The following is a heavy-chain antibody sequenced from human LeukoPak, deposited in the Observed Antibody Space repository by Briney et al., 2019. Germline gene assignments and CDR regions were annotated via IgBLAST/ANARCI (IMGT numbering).Heavy chain of an antibody. V-gene: IGHV3-66*01. CDR2: LYSGGTT. Sequence: GGSLRLSCAASGFSVSSNYMSWVRQAPGKGLEWVSILYSGGTTSYADSVKGRFTISRDNSKNTLYLQMNSLRAEDTAVYYCARGYGSGSYGYWGQGTLVTVSS. J-gene: IGHJ4*02. CDR3: ARGYGSGSYGY. D-gene: IGHD3-10*01. CDR1: GFSVSSNY.